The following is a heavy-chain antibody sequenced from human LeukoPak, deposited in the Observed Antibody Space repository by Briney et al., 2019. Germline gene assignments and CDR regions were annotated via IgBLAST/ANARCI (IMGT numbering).Heavy chain of an antibody. J-gene: IGHJ6*02. D-gene: IGHD3-9*01. Sequence: SETLSLTCAVYGGSFSGYYWSWIRQPPGKGLEWIGEINHSGSTNYNPSLKSRVTISVDTSKNQFSLKLSPVTAADTAVYYCAREAAYDILTGYTPSYGMDVWGQGTTVTVSS. CDR2: INHSGST. CDR3: AREAAYDILTGYTPSYGMDV. V-gene: IGHV4-34*01. CDR1: GGSFSGYY.